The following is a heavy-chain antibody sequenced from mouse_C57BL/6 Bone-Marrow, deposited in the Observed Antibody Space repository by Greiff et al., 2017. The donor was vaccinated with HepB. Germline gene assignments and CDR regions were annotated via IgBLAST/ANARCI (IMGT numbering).Heavy chain of an antibody. D-gene: IGHD1-1*01. Sequence: EVQLQQSGPELVKPGASVKISCKASGYTFTDYYMNWVKQSHGKSLEWIGDINPNNGGTSYNQKFKGKATLTVDKSSSTAYMELRSLTSEDSAVYYCANSSYWYFDVWGTGTTVTGSS. CDR3: ANSSYWYFDV. V-gene: IGHV1-26*01. J-gene: IGHJ1*03. CDR1: GYTFTDYY. CDR2: INPNNGGT.